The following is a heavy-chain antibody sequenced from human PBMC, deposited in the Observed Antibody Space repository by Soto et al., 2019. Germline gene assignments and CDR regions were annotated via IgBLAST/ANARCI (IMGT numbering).Heavy chain of an antibody. CDR2: IIPIFGTA. Sequence: SVKVSCKASGVTFSSYAISWVRQAPVQGLEWMGGIIPIFGTANYAQKFQGRVTITADESTSTAYMELSSLRSEDTAVYYCASRSGSSVWSGYYTDYYGMDVWGQGTTVTVSS. D-gene: IGHD3-3*01. CDR3: ASRSGSSVWSGYYTDYYGMDV. V-gene: IGHV1-69*13. J-gene: IGHJ6*02. CDR1: GVTFSSYA.